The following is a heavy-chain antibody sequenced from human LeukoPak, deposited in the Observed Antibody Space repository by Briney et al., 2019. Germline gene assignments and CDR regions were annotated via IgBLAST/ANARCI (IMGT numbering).Heavy chain of an antibody. Sequence: GRSLRLSCAASGFTFSSYAMSWVRQAPGKGLEWVSAISGSGGSTYYADSVKGRFTISRDNSKNTLYLQMNSLRAEDTAVYYCARAVVPAAASRKYYFDYWGQGTLVTVSS. D-gene: IGHD2-2*01. J-gene: IGHJ4*02. V-gene: IGHV3-23*01. CDR2: ISGSGGST. CDR3: ARAVVPAAASRKYYFDY. CDR1: GFTFSSYA.